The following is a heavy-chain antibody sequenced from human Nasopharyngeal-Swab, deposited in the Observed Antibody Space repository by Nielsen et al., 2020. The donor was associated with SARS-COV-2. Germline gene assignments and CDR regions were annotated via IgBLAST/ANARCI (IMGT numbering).Heavy chain of an antibody. CDR2: ISYDGSNK. CDR3: AKETDSSFDY. CDR1: GFTFSSYS. V-gene: IGHV3-30*18. J-gene: IGHJ4*02. Sequence: GGFLRLSCAASGFTFSSYSMHWVRQAPGKGLEWVAVISYDGSNKYYADSVKGRFTISRDNSKNTLYLQMNSLRAEDTAVYYCAKETDSSFDYWGQGTLVTVSS. D-gene: IGHD3-22*01.